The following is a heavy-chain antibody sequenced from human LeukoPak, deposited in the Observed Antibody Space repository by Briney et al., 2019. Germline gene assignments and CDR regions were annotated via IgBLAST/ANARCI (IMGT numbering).Heavy chain of an antibody. D-gene: IGHD3-9*01. CDR2: IYYSGST. J-gene: IGHJ4*02. CDR1: GGSISSYY. Sequence: TSETLSLTCTVSGGSISSYYWSWIRQPPGKGLEWIGYIYYSGSTNYNPSLKSRVTISVDTSKNQFSLKLSSATAADTAVYHCARTGDYDILTGYYIEYYFDYWGQGTLVTVSS. CDR3: ARTGDYDILTGYYIEYYFDY. V-gene: IGHV4-59*08.